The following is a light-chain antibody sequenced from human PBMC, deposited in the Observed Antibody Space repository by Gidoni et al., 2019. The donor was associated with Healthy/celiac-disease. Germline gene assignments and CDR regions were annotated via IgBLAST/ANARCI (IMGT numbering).Light chain of an antibody. Sequence: DIVLTQSPATLSLSPVERATLSCSASQSVSSSYLAWYQQKPGQAPRLLIYGASSRATGIPDRFSGSGSGTDFTLTISRLEPEDFAVYYCQQYGSSRWTFXXXTKVEIK. CDR1: QSVSSSY. V-gene: IGKV3-20*01. J-gene: IGKJ1*01. CDR3: QQYGSSRWT. CDR2: GAS.